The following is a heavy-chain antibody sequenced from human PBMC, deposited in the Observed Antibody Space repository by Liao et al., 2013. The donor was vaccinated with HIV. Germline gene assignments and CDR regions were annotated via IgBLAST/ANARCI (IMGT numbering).Heavy chain of an antibody. D-gene: IGHD2-2*01. CDR1: GASISSGENY. V-gene: IGHV4-30-4*08. CDR3: ARGTYQSSRYYYYYMDV. J-gene: IGHJ6*03. Sequence: QVQLQESGPGLVKPSETLSLTCNVSGASISSGENYWSWIRQPPGKGLEWIGYIYYTGTTYYNPSLKSRVTISVGMSNNHFSLKLTSVTVADTAVYYCARGTYQSSRYYYYYMDVWGKGTTVTVSS. CDR2: IYYTGTT.